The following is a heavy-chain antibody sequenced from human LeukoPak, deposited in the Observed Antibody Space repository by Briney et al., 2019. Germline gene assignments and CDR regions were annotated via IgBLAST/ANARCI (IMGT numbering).Heavy chain of an antibody. Sequence: GGSLRLSCAASGFTFSRYWMNWIRQPPGKGLGWVANIKHDGTEKYYVDSVKGRFTISRDNTKNSLYLQMDDLRVDDTAVYYCIPSGFWGQGILVTVSS. CDR1: GFTFSRYW. CDR3: IPSGF. V-gene: IGHV3-7*01. CDR2: IKHDGTEK. D-gene: IGHD3-10*01. J-gene: IGHJ4*02.